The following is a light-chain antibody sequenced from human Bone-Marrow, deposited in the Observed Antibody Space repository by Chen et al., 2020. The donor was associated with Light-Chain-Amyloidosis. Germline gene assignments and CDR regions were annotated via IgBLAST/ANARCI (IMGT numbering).Light chain of an antibody. CDR3: SSYTITHTLV. V-gene: IGLV2-14*01. Sequence: QSALTQPASVSGSPGQSLTISCTGTSSDVGGDNHGSWYQQHPDKAPQLMIYEVTNRPSWVPYLCSGSKSYDAASLTLAGLQTEDEADYFCSSYTITHTLVFGSGTKVTVL. CDR1: SSDVGGDNH. J-gene: IGLJ1*01. CDR2: EVT.